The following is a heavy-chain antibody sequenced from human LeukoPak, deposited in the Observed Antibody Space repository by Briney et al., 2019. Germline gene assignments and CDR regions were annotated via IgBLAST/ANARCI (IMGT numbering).Heavy chain of an antibody. CDR3: ASMKYSYGYFDY. V-gene: IGHV3-21*01. D-gene: IGHD5-18*01. J-gene: IGHJ4*02. CDR2: ISSSSSYI. CDR1: GFTFSSYS. Sequence: GSLRLSCAASGFTFSSYSMNWVRQAPGKGLEWVSSISSSSSYIYYADSVKGRFTISRDNAKNSLCLQMNSLRAEDTAVYYCASMKYSYGYFDYWGQGTLVTVSS.